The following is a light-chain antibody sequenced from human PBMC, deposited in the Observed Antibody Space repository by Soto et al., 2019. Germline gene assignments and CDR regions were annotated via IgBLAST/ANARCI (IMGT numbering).Light chain of an antibody. Sequence: DIQMTQSPSTLSASVGDRVTITCRASQSISSWLAWYQQKPGKAPKLLIYKASSLDSGVPSRFSGSGSRTEFTHTISSLQPDDFATYYCQQYNSSPTFGQGTKVEIK. CDR1: QSISSW. CDR2: KAS. V-gene: IGKV1-5*03. J-gene: IGKJ1*01. CDR3: QQYNSSPT.